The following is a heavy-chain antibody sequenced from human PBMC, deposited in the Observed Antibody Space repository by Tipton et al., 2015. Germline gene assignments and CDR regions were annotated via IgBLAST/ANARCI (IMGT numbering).Heavy chain of an antibody. V-gene: IGHV4-59*01. CDR1: SDSITKYY. D-gene: IGHD5-24*01. Sequence: TLSLTCSVSSDSITKYYWSWLRQPPGKELEWIGYIQFSGSTNYNPSLKSRVTMSVDMSKNQFSLELTSVTAADTAVYYCARDLEHGMDVWGHGTTVTVSS. CDR3: ARDLEHGMDV. CDR2: IQFSGST. J-gene: IGHJ6*02.